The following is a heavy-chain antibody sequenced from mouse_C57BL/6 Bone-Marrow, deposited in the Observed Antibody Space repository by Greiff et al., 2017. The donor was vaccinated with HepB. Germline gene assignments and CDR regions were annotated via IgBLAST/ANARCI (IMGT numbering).Heavy chain of an antibody. CDR2: ISDGGSYT. V-gene: IGHV5-4*01. Sequence: EVNVVESGGGLVKPGGSLKLSCAASGFTFSSYAMSWVRQTPEKRLEWVATISDGGSYTYYPDNVKGRFTISRDNAKNNLYLQMSHLKSDDTALYYCARDWGRGFSYSCQGTLVTVSA. J-gene: IGHJ3*01. D-gene: IGHD3-3*01. CDR3: ARDWGRGFSY. CDR1: GFTFSSYA.